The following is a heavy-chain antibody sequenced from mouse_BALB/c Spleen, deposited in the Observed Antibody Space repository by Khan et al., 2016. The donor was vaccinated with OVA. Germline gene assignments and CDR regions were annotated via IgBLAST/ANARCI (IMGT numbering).Heavy chain of an antibody. Sequence: QIQLVQSGPELKKPGETVKISCKASGYTFTNYGMNRVKQAPGKGLKWMGWINTNTGEPTYAEEFKERFAFSLETSASTAYLQINDLNNEDTATYFCARCYYMYGAWFAYWGQGTLVTVSA. CDR2: INTNTGEP. CDR3: ARCYYMYGAWFAY. V-gene: IGHV9-3*02. J-gene: IGHJ3*01. CDR1: GYTFTNYG. D-gene: IGHD2-14*01.